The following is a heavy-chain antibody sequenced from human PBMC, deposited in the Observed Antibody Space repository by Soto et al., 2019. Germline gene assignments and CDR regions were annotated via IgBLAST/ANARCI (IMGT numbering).Heavy chain of an antibody. CDR2: INSSGGHT. J-gene: IGHJ3*02. V-gene: IGHV1-46*01. CDR1: GYTFTRHY. Sequence: QMRLVQSGAEVKKPGASVKVSCKASGYTFTRHYIHWVRQATGQGLEWMGIINSSGGHTYYAQKFQGRVALISDTSTSTVYMELSSLRSEDTAVYYCAIDLLAAGSDALDTWGQGTMVTVSS. D-gene: IGHD6-13*01. CDR3: AIDLLAAGSDALDT.